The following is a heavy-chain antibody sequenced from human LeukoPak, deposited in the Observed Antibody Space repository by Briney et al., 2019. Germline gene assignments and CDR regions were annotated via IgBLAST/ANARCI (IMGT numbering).Heavy chain of an antibody. CDR3: ARAYCSGGSCYSGFDY. V-gene: IGHV4-4*07. CDR1: GGSISSYY. D-gene: IGHD2-15*01. CDR2: IYTSGSN. Sequence: SETPSLTCTVSGGSISSYYWSWIRQPAGKGLEWIGRIYTSGSNNYDPSLKSRVTMSVDTSKNQFSLKLSSVTAADTAVYYCARAYCSGGSCYSGFDYWGQGTLVTVSS. J-gene: IGHJ4*02.